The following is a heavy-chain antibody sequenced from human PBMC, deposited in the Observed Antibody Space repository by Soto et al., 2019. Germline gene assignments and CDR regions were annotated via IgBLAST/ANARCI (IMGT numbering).Heavy chain of an antibody. D-gene: IGHD3-3*01. Sequence: SETLSLTCAVYGGSFSGYYWSWIRQPPGKGLEWIGEINHSGSTNYNPSLKSRVTISVDTSKNQFSLKLSSVTAADTAVYYCARGQGGGDFWSGYRRGFDPWGQGTLVT. CDR3: ARGQGGGDFWSGYRRGFDP. V-gene: IGHV4-34*01. CDR2: INHSGST. J-gene: IGHJ5*02. CDR1: GGSFSGYY.